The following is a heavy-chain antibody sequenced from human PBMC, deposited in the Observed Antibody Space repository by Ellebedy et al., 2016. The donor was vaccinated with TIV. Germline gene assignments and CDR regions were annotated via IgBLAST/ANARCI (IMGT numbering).Heavy chain of an antibody. CDR3: ARDYGGNSFFVAY. V-gene: IGHV4-34*01. D-gene: IGHD4-23*01. CDR1: GGSFSGYF. CDR2: INHSGST. J-gene: IGHJ4*02. Sequence: SETLSLXCAVYGGSFSGYFWSWIRQPPGKGLEWIGEINHSGSTNYNPSLKSRLTVSVDTSKNQFSRKLSSVTAADTAVYYCARDYGGNSFFVAYWGQGTLVTVSS.